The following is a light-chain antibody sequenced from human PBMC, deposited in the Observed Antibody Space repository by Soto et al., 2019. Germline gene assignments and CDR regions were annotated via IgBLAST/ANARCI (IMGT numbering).Light chain of an antibody. Sequence: QSALTQPASVSGSPGQSITISCSGTTSDVGGYDVVSWYQQHPGKAPKLMIFEVNQRPSGVSDRFSGSKSGNTASLTISGLQAGDEADYYCCSFAGSSTVWGFGGGTKLTVL. CDR1: TSDVGGYDV. V-gene: IGLV2-23*02. CDR3: CSFAGSSTVWG. CDR2: EVN. J-gene: IGLJ2*01.